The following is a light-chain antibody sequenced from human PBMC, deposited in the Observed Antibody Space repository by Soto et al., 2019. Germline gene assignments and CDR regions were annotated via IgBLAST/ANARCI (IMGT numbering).Light chain of an antibody. J-gene: IGKJ2*01. Sequence: EIVLTQSPGTLSLSPGERATLSCRASQSVSSTYLAWYQQKPGHAPRLLIYGASNRATGIPDRFSGSGSGTNFTLTINKMEPGDFAGYYCQQYGSSPYTFGQGTKLEIK. V-gene: IGKV3-20*01. CDR3: QQYGSSPYT. CDR1: QSVSSTY. CDR2: GAS.